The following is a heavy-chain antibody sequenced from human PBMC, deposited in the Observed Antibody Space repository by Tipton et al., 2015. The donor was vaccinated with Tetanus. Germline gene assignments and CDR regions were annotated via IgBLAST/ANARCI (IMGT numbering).Heavy chain of an antibody. Sequence: SLRLSCAASGFTFSTFGVHWVRQAPGKGLEWVAVISNDGSNKYYADSVKGRLTISRDNSKNTLSLQMNSLRPDDTGVYFCARLNSGSYPGWFDPWGQGTRLTVSS. CDR2: ISNDGSNK. V-gene: IGHV3-30*03. D-gene: IGHD1-26*01. CDR3: ARLNSGSYPGWFDP. J-gene: IGHJ5*02. CDR1: GFTFSTFG.